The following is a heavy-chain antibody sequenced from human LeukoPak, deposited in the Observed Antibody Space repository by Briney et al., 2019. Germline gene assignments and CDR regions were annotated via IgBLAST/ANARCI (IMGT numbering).Heavy chain of an antibody. V-gene: IGHV4-34*01. CDR1: GGSFSGYY. D-gene: IGHD3-3*01. J-gene: IGHJ4*02. Sequence: ASETLSLTCAVYGGSFSGYYWSWIRQPPGKGLEWIGEINHSGSTNYNPSLKSRVTISVDMSKNQFSLKLSSVTAADTAVYYCARRGTIFGVLDYWGQGTLVTVSS. CDR3: ARRGTIFGVLDY. CDR2: INHSGST.